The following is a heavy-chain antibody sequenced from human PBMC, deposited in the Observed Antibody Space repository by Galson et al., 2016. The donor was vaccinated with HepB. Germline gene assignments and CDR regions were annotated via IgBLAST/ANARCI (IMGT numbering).Heavy chain of an antibody. V-gene: IGHV3-23*01. D-gene: IGHD6-6*01. CDR3: AKVGRLVLGNHFDY. CDR2: ITGSGDNT. J-gene: IGHJ4*02. Sequence: SLRLSCAASGFTFSSYSMNWVRQAPGKGLEWVSAITGSGDNTYYADSVKGRFTFSRDNSKNTLFLQMNSLRAEDTAVYYCAKVGRLVLGNHFDYWGQGTLVTVSS. CDR1: GFTFSSYS.